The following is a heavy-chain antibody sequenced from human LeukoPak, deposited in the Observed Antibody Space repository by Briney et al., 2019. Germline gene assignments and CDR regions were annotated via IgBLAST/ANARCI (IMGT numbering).Heavy chain of an antibody. CDR1: GYTFTSYG. J-gene: IGHJ5*02. V-gene: IGHV1-18*01. Sequence: ASVKVSCKASGYTFTSYGISWVRQAPGQGREWMGWISAYNGNTNYAQKLQGRVTMTTDTSTSTAYMELRSLRSDDTAVYYCARGVSRLGELSLHRFDPWGQGTLVSVSS. CDR2: ISAYNGNT. D-gene: IGHD3-16*02. CDR3: ARGVSRLGELSLHRFDP.